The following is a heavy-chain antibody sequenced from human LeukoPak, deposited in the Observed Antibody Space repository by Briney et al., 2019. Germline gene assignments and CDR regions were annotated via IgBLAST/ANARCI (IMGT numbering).Heavy chain of an antibody. J-gene: IGHJ4*02. CDR2: INHSGST. V-gene: IGHV4-34*01. CDR1: GGSFSGYY. Sequence: PSETLSLTCAVYGGSFSGYYWSWIRQPPGKGLEWIGEINHSGSTNYNPSLKSRVTISVDTSKNQFSLKLSSVTAADTAVYYCARGGVTYYYGSGSVRRSRSHPGPLDYWGQGTLVTVSS. CDR3: ARGGVTYYYGSGSVRRSRSHPGPLDY. D-gene: IGHD3-10*01.